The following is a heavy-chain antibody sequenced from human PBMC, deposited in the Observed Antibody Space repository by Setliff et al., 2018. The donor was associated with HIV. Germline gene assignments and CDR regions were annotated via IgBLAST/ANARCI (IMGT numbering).Heavy chain of an antibody. J-gene: IGHJ4*02. CDR2: IYSSGRT. D-gene: IGHD1-26*01. CDR3: ATSEWELIDFDY. CDR1: GGSISSSSYY. Sequence: SETLSLTCTVFGGSISSSSYYWGWIRQPPGKGLEWIGSIYSSGRTYYNPSLKSRVTMSVDTSKHQFSLNLNSVTAADTAVYFCATSEWELIDFDYWGQGTLVTVSS. V-gene: IGHV4-39*01.